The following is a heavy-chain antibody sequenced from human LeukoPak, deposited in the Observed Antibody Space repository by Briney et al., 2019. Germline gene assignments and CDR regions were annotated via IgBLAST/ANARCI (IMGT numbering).Heavy chain of an antibody. D-gene: IGHD3-22*01. CDR2: ISSSSSYI. V-gene: IGHV3-21*04. CDR3: ARVMYYYDSSGYYPGEMGY. J-gene: IGHJ4*02. CDR1: GFTFSSYS. Sequence: GGSLRLSCAASGFTFSSYSMNWVRQAPGKGLEWVSSISSSSSYIYYADSVKGRFTISRDNAKNSLYLQMNSLRAEDTALYYCARVMYYYDSSGYYPGEMGYWGQGTLVTVSS.